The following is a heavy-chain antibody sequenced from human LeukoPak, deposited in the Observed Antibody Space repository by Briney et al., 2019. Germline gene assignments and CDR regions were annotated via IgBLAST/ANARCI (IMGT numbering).Heavy chain of an antibody. J-gene: IGHJ4*02. CDR3: ASSGGGSLPGAYFGY. Sequence: PGGSLRLSCAASGFTFSSYSMNWFRQAPGKGLEWVSSISSSSSYIYYADSVKGRFTISRDNAKNSLYLQMNSLRAEDTAVYYCASSGGGSLPGAYFGYRGTGTLVTVSS. CDR1: GFTFSSYS. CDR2: ISSSSSYI. V-gene: IGHV3-21*01. D-gene: IGHD1-26*01.